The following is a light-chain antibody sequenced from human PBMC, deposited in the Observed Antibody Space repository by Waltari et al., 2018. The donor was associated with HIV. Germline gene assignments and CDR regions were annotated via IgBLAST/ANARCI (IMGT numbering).Light chain of an antibody. CDR1: DNVSSW. Sequence: DIQMTQSPSTLSASSGDRVTINCRANDNVSSWLAWYQQKSGKAPKLLIYKGSTLEFGVPERFSGSGSGTDFTLVISRLQADDFATYYCKQYTTFPWTFGQGTKVEIK. CDR2: KGS. J-gene: IGKJ1*01. V-gene: IGKV1-5*03. CDR3: KQYTTFPWT.